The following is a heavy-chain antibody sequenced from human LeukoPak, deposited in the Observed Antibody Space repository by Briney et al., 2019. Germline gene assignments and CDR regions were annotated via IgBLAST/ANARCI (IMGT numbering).Heavy chain of an antibody. CDR1: GGSFSGYY. CDR3: ARGPIQLWLQGRYYYYGMDV. V-gene: IGHV4-34*01. Sequence: SETLSLTCAVYGGSFSGYYWSWIRQPPGKGLEWTGEINHSGSTNYNPSLKSRVTISVDTSKNQFSLKLSSVTAADTAVYYCARGPIQLWLQGRYYYYGMDVWGQGTTVTVSS. CDR2: INHSGST. J-gene: IGHJ6*02. D-gene: IGHD5-18*01.